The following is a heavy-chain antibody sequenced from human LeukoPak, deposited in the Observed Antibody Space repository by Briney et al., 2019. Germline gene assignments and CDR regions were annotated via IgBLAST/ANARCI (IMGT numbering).Heavy chain of an antibody. CDR1: GYTFSNYY. V-gene: IGHV1-46*01. J-gene: IGHJ6*03. Sequence: GASVKVSCKASGYTFSNYYMYWVRQAPGQGLEWMGVINPSGGSTSYTQKFQGRVTMTRDMSTSTVYMELSSLRSEDTAVYYCARAADYDSSGYYMPPQHHYYYYYYMDVWGKGTTVTVSS. D-gene: IGHD3-22*01. CDR3: ARAADYDSSGYYMPPQHHYYYYYYMDV. CDR2: INPSGGST.